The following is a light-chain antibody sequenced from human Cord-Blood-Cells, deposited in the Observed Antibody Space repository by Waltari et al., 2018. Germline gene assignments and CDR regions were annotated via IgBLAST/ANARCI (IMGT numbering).Light chain of an antibody. V-gene: IGLV2-14*01. CDR1: SSDVGGYNY. CDR3: SSYTSSSTLYV. J-gene: IGLJ1*01. CDR2: DVS. Sequence: QSALTQPASVSGSPGQSITISCTGTSSDVGGYNYVSCYQQHPGKAPKLMIYDVSNRPSGFSNRFSGSKSGNTASLTISGLQAEDEADYYCSSYTSSSTLYVFGTGTKVTVL.